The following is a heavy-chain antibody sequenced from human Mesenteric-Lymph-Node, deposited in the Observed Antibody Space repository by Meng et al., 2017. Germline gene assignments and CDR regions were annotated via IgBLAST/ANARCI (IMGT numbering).Heavy chain of an antibody. CDR3: ARVGVNDGSVYGMDV. Sequence: SETLSPTCHVSAGSISSSSYYWGWTRQPPGKGLEWIGSIYYSGSTYYNPSLKSRVTISVDTSKNQFSLKLSTVAAADTAGYYCARVGVNDGSVYGMDVWGQGTSVTVSS. CDR1: AGSISSSSYY. D-gene: IGHD3-10*01. J-gene: IGHJ6*02. CDR2: IYYSGST. V-gene: IGHV4-39*07.